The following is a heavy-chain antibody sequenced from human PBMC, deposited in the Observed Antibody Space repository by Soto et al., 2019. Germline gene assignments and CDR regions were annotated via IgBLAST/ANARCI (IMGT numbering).Heavy chain of an antibody. CDR2: ITGSGDTT. D-gene: IGHD6-19*01. CDR1: GFTFSTYT. V-gene: IGHV3-23*01. J-gene: IGHJ3*02. CDR3: AKGLTSGWEYDAFDI. Sequence: EVQLLESGGDLIQPGGSLRLSCAASGFTFSTYTMNWVRQAPGKGLEWVSAITGSGDTTFYADSVKGRFTISRDNSRNTLYLQMNSLRDDDTAVFYCAKGLTSGWEYDAFDIWGQGTKVTVSS.